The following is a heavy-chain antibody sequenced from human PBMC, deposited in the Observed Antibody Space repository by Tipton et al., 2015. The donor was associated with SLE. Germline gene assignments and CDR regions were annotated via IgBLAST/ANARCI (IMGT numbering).Heavy chain of an antibody. CDR1: GGSISSHY. V-gene: IGHV4-59*11. CDR3: AGVSGLGAFDI. Sequence: TLSLTCTVSGGSISSHYWSWIRQPPGKGLEWIGYIYYSGSTNYNPSLKSRVTISVDTSKNQFSLKLSSVAAADTAVYYCAGVSGLGAFDIWGQGTMVTVSS. J-gene: IGHJ3*02. CDR2: IYYSGST. D-gene: IGHD5-12*01.